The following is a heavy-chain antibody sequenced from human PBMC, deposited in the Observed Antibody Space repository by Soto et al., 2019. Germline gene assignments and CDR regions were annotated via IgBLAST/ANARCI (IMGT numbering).Heavy chain of an antibody. J-gene: IGHJ6*02. V-gene: IGHV1-18*04. CDR2: ISAYNGNT. D-gene: IGHD2-2*01. CDR1: GYTFTSYG. Sequence: AAVKVSCKASGYTFTSYGISWVRQAPGQGLEWMGWISAYNGNTNYAQKLQGRVTMTTDTSTSTAYMELRSLRSDDTAVYYCARGSPKPAAMAYYYYYGMDVWGQGTTVTVSS. CDR3: ARGSPKPAAMAYYYYYGMDV.